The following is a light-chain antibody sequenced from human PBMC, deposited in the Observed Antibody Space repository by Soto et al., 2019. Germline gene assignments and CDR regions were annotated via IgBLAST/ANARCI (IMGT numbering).Light chain of an antibody. Sequence: DVQMTQSPSSLSASVGDRVTITCRASQSICSYLNWYQQKPGEAPKLLIYDASRLQSGVPSRFSGSGSGTDFTLIISSLQPEDIATYYCQQCYSTPLTFGRGTKVDIK. J-gene: IGKJ3*01. CDR1: QSICSY. CDR3: QQCYSTPLT. V-gene: IGKV1-39*01. CDR2: DAS.